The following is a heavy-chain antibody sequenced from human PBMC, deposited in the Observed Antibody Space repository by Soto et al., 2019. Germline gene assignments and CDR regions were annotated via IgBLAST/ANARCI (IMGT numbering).Heavy chain of an antibody. CDR2: ISGSGGST. J-gene: IGHJ6*03. CDR1: GFTFSSYA. CDR3: XXXXXXXXSXXRXXTDXYYYXXDV. D-gene: IGHD1-1*01. Sequence: EVQLLXSGGGLVQPGXSLXLSCAASGFTFSSYAMSWVRQAPGKGLEWVSAISGSGGSTYYADSVKGRFTXSXXXSKXXXXXXXXXXXXXXXXXXXXXXXXXXXXSXXRXXTDXYYYXXDVWGKGTTVTVSS. V-gene: IGHV3-23*01.